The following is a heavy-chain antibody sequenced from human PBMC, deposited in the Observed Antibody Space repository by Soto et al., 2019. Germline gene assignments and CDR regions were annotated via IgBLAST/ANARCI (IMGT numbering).Heavy chain of an antibody. J-gene: IGHJ5*02. D-gene: IGHD3-22*01. V-gene: IGHV4-59*06. Sequence: LETLSLTCTVSGGSISSYYWSWIRQPPGKGLEWIGYIYYSGSTYYNPSLKSRVTISVDTSKNQFSLKLSSVTAADTAVYYCARGLRITMIVVVSWFDPWGQGTLVTVSS. CDR3: ARGLRITMIVVVSWFDP. CDR2: IYYSGST. CDR1: GGSISSYY.